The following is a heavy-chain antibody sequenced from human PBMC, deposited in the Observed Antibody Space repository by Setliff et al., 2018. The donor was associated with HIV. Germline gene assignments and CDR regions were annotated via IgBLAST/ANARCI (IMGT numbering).Heavy chain of an antibody. CDR2: IFHSGNT. Sequence: PSETLSLTCTVSGDSMSSDNYFWVWVRQPPGKGLEWMGNIFHSGNTYYSPSLKSRVTMSLDTSMNQFPLKLTSVTAADTALYYCARYRRFADYIDVWGKGTTVTVSS. CDR3: ARYRRFADYIDV. CDR1: GDSMSSDNYF. D-gene: IGHD1-26*01. V-gene: IGHV4-39*01. J-gene: IGHJ6*03.